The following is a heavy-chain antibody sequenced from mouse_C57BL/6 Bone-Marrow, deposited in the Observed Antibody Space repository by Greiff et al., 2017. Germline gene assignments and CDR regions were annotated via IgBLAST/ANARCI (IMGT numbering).Heavy chain of an antibody. CDR1: GYTFTSYW. V-gene: IGHV1-72*01. Sequence: QVHVKQPGAELVKPGASVKLSCKASGYTFTSYWMHWVKQRPGRGLEWIGRIDPNSGGTKYNEKFKSKATLTVDKPASTAYMQLSSLTSEDSAVSYCARWLLRDWYLDVWGTGTTVTVSS. J-gene: IGHJ1*03. CDR3: ARWLLRDWYLDV. CDR2: IDPNSGGT. D-gene: IGHD2-3*01.